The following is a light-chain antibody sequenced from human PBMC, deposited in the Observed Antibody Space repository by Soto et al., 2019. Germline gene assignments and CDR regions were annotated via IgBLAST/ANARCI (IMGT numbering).Light chain of an antibody. CDR3: SSYAGSNTYV. CDR2: EVS. J-gene: IGLJ1*01. V-gene: IGLV2-8*01. CDR1: SSDVGAYNY. Sequence: QSALTQPPSASGSPGQSVTISCTGTSSDVGAYNYVSWYQQHPGKAPKLLIYEVSKRPSGVPDRFSGSKSGNTASLTVSGXXXXXETDYYCSSYAGSNTYVFGTGTQLTVL.